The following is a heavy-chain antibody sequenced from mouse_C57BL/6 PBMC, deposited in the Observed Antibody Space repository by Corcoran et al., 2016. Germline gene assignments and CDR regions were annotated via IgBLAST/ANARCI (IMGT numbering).Heavy chain of an antibody. D-gene: IGHD2-14*01. CDR2: INPNNGGT. Sequence: EVQLQQSGPELVKPGASVKISCKASGYTFTDYYMNWVKQSHGKSLEWIGDINPNNGGTSYNQKFKGNAPLTVDKSSSPAYMELRSLTSEDSAVYYCATYDYYAMDYWCQGTSVTVAS. CDR3: ATYDYYAMDY. J-gene: IGHJ4*01. V-gene: IGHV1-26*01. CDR1: GYTFTDYY.